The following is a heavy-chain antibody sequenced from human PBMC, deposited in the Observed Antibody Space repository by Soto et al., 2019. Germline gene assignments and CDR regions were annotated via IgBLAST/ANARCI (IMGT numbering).Heavy chain of an antibody. J-gene: IGHJ5*02. CDR2: INPNSGGT. D-gene: IGHD2-2*01. Sequence: QVQLVQSGAEVKKPGASVKVSCKSSGYSFTGYYMHWVRQAPGQGLEWMGWINPNSGGTNYAQKFQGRVTMTRDTSISTAYMELSRLSSDDTAVYYCARDGTRPLLLGGSINTKKNWFDPWGQGTLVTVSS. CDR3: ARDGTRPLLLGGSINTKKNWFDP. CDR1: GYSFTGYY. V-gene: IGHV1-2*02.